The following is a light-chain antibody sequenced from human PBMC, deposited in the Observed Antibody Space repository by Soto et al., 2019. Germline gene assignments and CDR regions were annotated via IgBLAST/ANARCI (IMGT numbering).Light chain of an antibody. V-gene: IGKV3-15*01. CDR1: QSVSSN. J-gene: IGKJ1*01. CDR3: QQYNNWPRT. CDR2: GAS. Sequence: EIVMTQSPATLSVSPGERATISCRASQSVSSNLAWYQQKPGQAPNLLIYGASTRATGIPARFSGSGSGTEFTLTISSLQSEDFAVYYCQQYNNWPRTFGHGTKVDIK.